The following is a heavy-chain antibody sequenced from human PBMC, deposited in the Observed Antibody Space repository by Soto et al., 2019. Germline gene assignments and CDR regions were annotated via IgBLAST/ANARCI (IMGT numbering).Heavy chain of an antibody. Sequence: EVPLVESGGGLVQPGGSLRLSCAASGFTFSSYSLNWVRQAPGKGMEWVSYITSSGTTVYYADSVRGRFTISRDNAKNSLYLQMNSLRDDDTAVYYCARGSSNWAYYFDVWGQGTLVTVSS. V-gene: IGHV3-48*02. D-gene: IGHD6-13*01. CDR1: GFTFSSYS. CDR3: ARGSSNWAYYFDV. CDR2: ITSSGTTV. J-gene: IGHJ4*02.